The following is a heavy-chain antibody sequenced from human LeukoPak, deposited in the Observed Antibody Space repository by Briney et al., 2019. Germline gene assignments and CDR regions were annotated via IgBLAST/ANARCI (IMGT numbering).Heavy chain of an antibody. Sequence: PGWSLTLSCTTSGFNFGDHAMTWVRQAPGKGLEWVGLIRSKAYRRTTEYAASVKGRFTISRDDSKSVVYLQMNSLKSEDTAVYYCSRGPIQLWVHNGVDVWGQGTTVTVSS. D-gene: IGHD5-18*01. J-gene: IGHJ6*02. V-gene: IGHV3-49*04. CDR2: IRSKAYRRTT. CDR1: GFNFGDHA. CDR3: SRGPIQLWVHNGVDV.